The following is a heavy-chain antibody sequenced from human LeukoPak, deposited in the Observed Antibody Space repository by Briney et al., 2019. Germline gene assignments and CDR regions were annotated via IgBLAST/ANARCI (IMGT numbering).Heavy chain of an antibody. CDR2: INPNSGGT. Sequence: ASVKVSCKASGYTFTGYYMHWVRQAPGQGLEWMGWINPNSGGTNYAQKFQGRVTMTRDTSTSTAYMELSRLRSDDTAVYYCARGLLEWLFIGPTGSQRPHNWFDPWGQGTLVTVSS. V-gene: IGHV1-2*02. CDR3: ARGLLEWLFIGPTGSQRPHNWFDP. D-gene: IGHD3-3*01. J-gene: IGHJ5*02. CDR1: GYTFTGYY.